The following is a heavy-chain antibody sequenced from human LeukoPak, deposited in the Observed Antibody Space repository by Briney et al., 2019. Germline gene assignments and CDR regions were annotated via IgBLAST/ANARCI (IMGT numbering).Heavy chain of an antibody. D-gene: IGHD6-13*01. Sequence: PGGSLRLSCAASGITFSSFWMTWVRQAPGKGLEWVANIERDGSKKTYVDSVKGRFTISRDNARNSLYLQMSSLRAEDTAVYYCATAPAAADSCWGQGTLVAVSS. V-gene: IGHV3-7*01. CDR3: ATAPAAADSC. J-gene: IGHJ4*02. CDR1: GITFSSFW. CDR2: IERDGSKK.